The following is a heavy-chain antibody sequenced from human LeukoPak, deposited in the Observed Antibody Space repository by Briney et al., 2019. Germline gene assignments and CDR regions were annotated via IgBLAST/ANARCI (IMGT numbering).Heavy chain of an antibody. V-gene: IGHV3-23*01. CDR1: GFIFSSHG. CDR3: AKGVGYYYYMDV. CDR2: ISPSGDIT. Sequence: GGTLRLSCAASGFIFSSHGMNWVRHAPGKGLEWVSGISPSGDITYYADSVKGRFTISRDNSKNTLYLQMNSLRAEDTAVYYCAKGVGYYYYMDVWGKGTTVTVSS. J-gene: IGHJ6*03.